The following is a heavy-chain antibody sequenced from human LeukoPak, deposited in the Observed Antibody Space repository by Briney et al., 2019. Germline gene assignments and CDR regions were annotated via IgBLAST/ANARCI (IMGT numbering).Heavy chain of an antibody. CDR1: GFTFSSYG. V-gene: IGHV3-33*03. CDR2: IRYDGSNK. D-gene: IGHD4-17*01. J-gene: IGHJ4*02. Sequence: GRSLRLSCAASGFTFSSYGMHWVRQAPGKGLEWVAVIRYDGSNKYYADSVKGRFTISRDNAKNSLYLQMNSLRAEDTAVYYCARGRTGDHLDYWGQGTLVTVSS. CDR3: ARGRTGDHLDY.